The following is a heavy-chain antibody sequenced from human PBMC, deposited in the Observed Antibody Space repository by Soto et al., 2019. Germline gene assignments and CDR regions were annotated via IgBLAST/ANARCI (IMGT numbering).Heavy chain of an antibody. D-gene: IGHD4-4*01. CDR1: GGTFSSYA. V-gene: IGHV1-69*12. J-gene: IGHJ4*02. CDR3: ARKRGNGDFDY. Sequence: QVQLVQSGAEVKKPGSSVKVSGKASGGTFSSYAISWVRQAPGQGLEWMGGIIPIFGTANYAQKFQGRVTITADESMSTAYMELGSLRSEDTAVYYCARKRGNGDFDYWGQGTLVTVSS. CDR2: IIPIFGTA.